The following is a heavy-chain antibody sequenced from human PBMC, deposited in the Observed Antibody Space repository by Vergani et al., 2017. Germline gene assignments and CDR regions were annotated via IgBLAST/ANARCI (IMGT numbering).Heavy chain of an antibody. CDR3: ARRRYGDDLLFDY. Sequence: QLQLQESGPGLVKPSETLSLTCTVSGGSISSSSYYWGWIRQPPGKGLEWIGSIYYSVSTYYNPSLKSRVTISVDTSKNQFSLKLSSVTAADTAVYYCARRRYGDDLLFDYWGQGTLVTVSS. V-gene: IGHV4-39*07. CDR2: IYYSVST. CDR1: GGSISSSSYY. D-gene: IGHD4-17*01. J-gene: IGHJ4*02.